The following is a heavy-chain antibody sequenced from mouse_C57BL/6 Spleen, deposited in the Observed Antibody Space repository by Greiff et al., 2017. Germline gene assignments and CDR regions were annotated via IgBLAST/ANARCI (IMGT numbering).Heavy chain of an antibody. Sequence: VQLQQSGAELARPGASVKLSCKASGYTFTSYGISWVKQRTGQGLEWIGEIYPRSGNTYSNEKFKGKATLTADKSSSTAYMELRSQTSEDSAVYICASGSSGYDYWGQGTTLTVSS. CDR1: GYTFTSYG. CDR2: IYPRSGNT. CDR3: ASGSSGYDY. J-gene: IGHJ2*01. V-gene: IGHV1-81*01. D-gene: IGHD3-2*02.